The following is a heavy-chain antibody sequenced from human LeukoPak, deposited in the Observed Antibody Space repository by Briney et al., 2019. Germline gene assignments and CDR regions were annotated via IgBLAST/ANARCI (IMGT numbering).Heavy chain of an antibody. J-gene: IGHJ4*02. CDR1: GGSIRSYY. CDR3: GGGGTYSQFDY. V-gene: IGHV4-59*01. D-gene: IGHD1-26*01. CDR2: MYYSGST. Sequence: PSETLSLTCAVSGGSIRSYYWNWVRQPPGEGLEWIGYMYYSGSTNYNPSLKSRVTISGDTSNNQFSLKLNSVTAADTAVYYCGGGGTYSQFDYWGQGTLVTVSS.